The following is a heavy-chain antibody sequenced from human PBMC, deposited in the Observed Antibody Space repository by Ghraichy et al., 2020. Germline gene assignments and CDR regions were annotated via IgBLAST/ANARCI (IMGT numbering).Heavy chain of an antibody. CDR1: GYSFTSYW. D-gene: IGHD6-19*01. J-gene: IGHJ4*02. Sequence: GESLNISCKGSGYSFTSYWIGWVRQMSGKGLEWMGIIYPGDSDTRYSPSFQGQVTISADKSISTAYLQWSSLKASDTAMYYCARLFPRIAVAGTIDYWGQGTLVTVSS. CDR2: IYPGDSDT. CDR3: ARLFPRIAVAGTIDY. V-gene: IGHV5-51*01.